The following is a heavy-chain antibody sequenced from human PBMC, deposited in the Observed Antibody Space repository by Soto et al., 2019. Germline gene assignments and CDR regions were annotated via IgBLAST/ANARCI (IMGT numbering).Heavy chain of an antibody. CDR1: GGSISSSSYY. J-gene: IGHJ5*02. CDR3: ARQNLVRFLERGGIGEFDP. CDR2: IYYSGST. V-gene: IGHV4-39*01. Sequence: QLQLQESGPGLVKPSETLSLTCTVSGGSISSSSYYWGWIRQPPGKGLEWIGSIYYSGSTYYNPSLKSRVTISVDTSKNQFSLKLSSVTAADTAVYYCARQNLVRFLERGGIGEFDPWGQGTLVTVSS. D-gene: IGHD3-3*01.